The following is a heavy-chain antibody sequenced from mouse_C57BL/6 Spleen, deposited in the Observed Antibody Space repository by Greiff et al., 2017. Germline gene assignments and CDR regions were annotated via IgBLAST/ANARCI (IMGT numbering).Heavy chain of an antibody. CDR1: GFSFNTYA. J-gene: IGHJ4*01. V-gene: IGHV10-1*01. CDR3: VRQGGYDPMDY. Sequence: EVQRVESGGGLVQPKGSLKLSCAASGFSFNTYAMNWVRQAPGKGLEWVARIRSKSNNYATYYADSVKDRFTISRDDSESMLYLQMNNLKTEDTAMYYCVRQGGYDPMDYWGQGTSVTVSS. CDR2: IRSKSNNYAT.